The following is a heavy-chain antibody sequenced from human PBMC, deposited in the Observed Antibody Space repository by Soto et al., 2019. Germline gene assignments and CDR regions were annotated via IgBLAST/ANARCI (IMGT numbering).Heavy chain of an antibody. CDR1: GFTFSSYG. D-gene: IGHD3-3*01. V-gene: IGHV3-30*18. J-gene: IGHJ6*02. Sequence: PGGSLRLSCAASGFTFSSYGMHWVRQAPGKGLEWVAVISYDGSNKYYADSVKGRFTISRDNSKNTLYLQMNSLRAEDTAVYYCAKDSRAALRTIFGGNPLSYGMDVWGQGTTVTVSS. CDR3: AKDSRAALRTIFGGNPLSYGMDV. CDR2: ISYDGSNK.